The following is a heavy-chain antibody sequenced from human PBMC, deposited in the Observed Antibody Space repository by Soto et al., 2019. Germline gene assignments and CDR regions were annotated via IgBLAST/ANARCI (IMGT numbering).Heavy chain of an antibody. CDR3: TRRGGGGSAVFMIDWLDP. D-gene: IGHD3-16*01. CDR1: VGSLYSSHW. V-gene: IGHV4-4*02. CDR2: IHHSGST. J-gene: IGHJ5*02. Sequence: PXETRSLPCDVSVGSLYSSHWWTWVRQTPVKGLEWIGEIHHSGSTNYNPSLKSRVTISADKSKNEFFLNLASVTAADTAMYYCTRRGGGGSAVFMIDWLDPCGQRTQATVSS.